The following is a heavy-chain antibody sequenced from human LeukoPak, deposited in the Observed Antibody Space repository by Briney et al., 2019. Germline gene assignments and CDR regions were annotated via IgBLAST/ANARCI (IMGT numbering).Heavy chain of an antibody. Sequence: PGGSLRLSCAASGFTFSSYAMSWVRQAPGKWLEWVSAISGGGNSTYYADSVKGRFTISRDNSKNTLYLQMNSLRAEDTAVYYCAKEGGVPGRYDFWSGNNWFDPWGQGTLVTVSS. CDR3: AKEGGVPGRYDFWSGNNWFDP. J-gene: IGHJ5*02. CDR2: ISGGGNST. D-gene: IGHD3-3*01. V-gene: IGHV3-23*01. CDR1: GFTFSSYA.